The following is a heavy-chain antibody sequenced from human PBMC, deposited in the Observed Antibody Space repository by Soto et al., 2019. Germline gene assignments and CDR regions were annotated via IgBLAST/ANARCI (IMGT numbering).Heavy chain of an antibody. Sequence: EVQLVESGGGLVQPGGSLRLSCAASGFTFSSYSMNWLRQAPGKGLEWVSYISSSSSTIYYADSVKGRFTISRDNAKNSLYVQMNSLRAEDTAVYYCARDELLNWFDPWGQGTLVTVSS. CDR2: ISSSSSTI. CDR1: GFTFSSYS. CDR3: ARDELLNWFDP. J-gene: IGHJ5*02. D-gene: IGHD2-15*01. V-gene: IGHV3-48*01.